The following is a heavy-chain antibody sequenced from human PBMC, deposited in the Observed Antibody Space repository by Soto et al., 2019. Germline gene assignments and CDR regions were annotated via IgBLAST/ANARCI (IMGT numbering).Heavy chain of an antibody. CDR3: ARHGKLYDNSNVFDN. CDR1: GYSFTSYW. D-gene: IGHD4-4*01. CDR2: IWPDDSDT. J-gene: IGHJ4*02. Sequence: GESLKISCKGSGYSFTSYWIGWVRQMPGKGLEWMGIIWPDDSDTRYSPSFQGQVTIPADKSINTAYVQWSSLKASDTAMYYCARHGKLYDNSNVFDNWGQGTPVTVSS. V-gene: IGHV5-51*01.